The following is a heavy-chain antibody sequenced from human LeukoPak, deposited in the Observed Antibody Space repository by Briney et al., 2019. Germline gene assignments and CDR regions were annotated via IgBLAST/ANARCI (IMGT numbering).Heavy chain of an antibody. CDR2: INTNTGNP. D-gene: IGHD1-26*01. CDR3: ARVVGATNFDY. Sequence: ASVKVSCKASGYTFTGYYMHWVRQAPGQGLEWMGWINTNTGNPTYAQGFTGRFVFSLDTSVSTAYLQISSLKAEDTAVYYCARVVGATNFDYWGQGTLVTVSS. V-gene: IGHV7-4-1*02. J-gene: IGHJ4*02. CDR1: GYTFTGYY.